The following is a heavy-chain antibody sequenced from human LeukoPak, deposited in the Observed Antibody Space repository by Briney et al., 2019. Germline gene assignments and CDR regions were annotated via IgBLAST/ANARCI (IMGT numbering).Heavy chain of an antibody. Sequence: PGGSLRLSCAVSGFSFTNYWMHWVRQDPGKGLVWVSYISPDGSVTKYADSVKGRFTISRDNAVNTLYLQMNSLRVEDTAVYYCVRGSLRLPRSTPDYWGQGTLVTVSS. CDR3: VRGSLRLPRSTPDY. V-gene: IGHV3-74*03. D-gene: IGHD2-21*02. J-gene: IGHJ4*02. CDR2: ISPDGSVT. CDR1: GFSFTNYW.